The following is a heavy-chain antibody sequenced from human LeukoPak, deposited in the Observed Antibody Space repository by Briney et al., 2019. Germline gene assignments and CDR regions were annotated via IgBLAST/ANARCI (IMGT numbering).Heavy chain of an antibody. D-gene: IGHD6-13*01. Sequence: GGSLRLSCAASGFTFSSYSMNWVRQAPGKGLEWVSSICSSSSYIYYAASVRRRFTFSGANPKNSLYLQMNSLRAEDTAVYYCARVGRSSWYDYWGQGTLVTVSS. V-gene: IGHV3-21*01. CDR1: GFTFSSYS. J-gene: IGHJ4*02. CDR3: ARVGRSSWYDY. CDR2: ICSSSSYI.